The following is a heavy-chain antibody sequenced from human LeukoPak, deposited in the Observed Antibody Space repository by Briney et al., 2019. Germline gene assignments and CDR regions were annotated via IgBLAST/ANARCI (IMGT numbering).Heavy chain of an antibody. J-gene: IGHJ3*02. Sequence: SETLSLTCTVSGGSISSSSYYWGWIRQPPGKGLEWIGYIYYSGSTNYNPSLKSRVTISVDTSKNQFSLKLSSVTAADTAVYYCARSWGGLIEGAFDIWGQGTMVTVSS. D-gene: IGHD3-22*01. CDR1: GGSISSSSYY. V-gene: IGHV4-61*05. CDR3: ARSWGGLIEGAFDI. CDR2: IYYSGST.